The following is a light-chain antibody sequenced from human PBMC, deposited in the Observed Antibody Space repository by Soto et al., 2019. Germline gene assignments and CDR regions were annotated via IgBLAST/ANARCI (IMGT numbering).Light chain of an antibody. J-gene: IGLJ2*01. CDR1: NRDAGGYNY. Sequence: QSALAQPASVSGSPGQSITISCAGTNRDAGGYNYVSWYQQYPGKAPKLIIYEVTYRPSGVSNRFSGSKSGNTASLTISGLQAEDEADYYCSSYSSSSARDVIFGGGTKVTVL. V-gene: IGLV2-14*01. CDR2: EVT. CDR3: SSYSSSSARDVI.